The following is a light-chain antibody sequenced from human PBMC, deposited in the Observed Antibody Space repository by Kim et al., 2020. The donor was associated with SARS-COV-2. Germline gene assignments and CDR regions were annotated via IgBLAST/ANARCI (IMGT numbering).Light chain of an antibody. CDR2: RVS. CDR1: QGLVYTNGDTF. CDR3: MQGTHWPYT. V-gene: IGKV2-30*01. Sequence: QPASISCRSSQGLVYTNGDTFLNWLHQRPGQSPRRLIYRVSDRDSGVPDRFSGSGSGTDFTLRISRVEAEDVGVYYCMQGTHWPYTFGQGTKLEIK. J-gene: IGKJ2*01.